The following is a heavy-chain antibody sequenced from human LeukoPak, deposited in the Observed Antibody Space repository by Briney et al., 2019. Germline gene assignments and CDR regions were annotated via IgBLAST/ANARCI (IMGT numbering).Heavy chain of an antibody. D-gene: IGHD2-15*01. J-gene: IGHJ1*01. CDR2: IQDSGIT. CDR1: GDSLSSGY. CDR3: AGRGHRYSRD. Sequence: SETLSLRCNVSGDSLSSGYWSWIRQSPGKGLEWIGFIQDSGITDYNPSLKSRLLISVDTSKNLFSLTLRSVTAADTAVYYCAGRGHRYSRDWGQGILVTVSS. V-gene: IGHV4-4*09.